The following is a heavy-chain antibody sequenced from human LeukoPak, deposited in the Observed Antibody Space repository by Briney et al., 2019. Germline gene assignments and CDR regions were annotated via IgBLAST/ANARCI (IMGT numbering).Heavy chain of an antibody. Sequence: GGSLRLSCAASGFTFSSYSMNWVRQAPGKGLEWVSSISSSSSYIYYADSVKGRFTISRDNAKNSLYLQMNGLRAEDTAVYYCARDMLAVAGMDYWGQGTLVTVSS. CDR2: ISSSSSYI. D-gene: IGHD6-19*01. CDR1: GFTFSSYS. CDR3: ARDMLAVAGMDY. V-gene: IGHV3-21*01. J-gene: IGHJ4*02.